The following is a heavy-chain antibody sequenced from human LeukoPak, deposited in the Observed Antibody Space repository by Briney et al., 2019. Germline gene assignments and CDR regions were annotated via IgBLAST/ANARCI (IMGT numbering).Heavy chain of an antibody. CDR1: GYTLTSYY. V-gene: IGHV1-46*01. J-gene: IGHJ4*02. Sequence: ASVKVSCKASGYTLTSYYMHWVRQAPGQGLEWMGIINPSGGSTSYAQKFQGRVTMTRDTSTSTVYMELSSLRSEDTAVYYCARGLGYCSSTSCSPYDYWGQGTLVTVSS. CDR3: ARGLGYCSSTSCSPYDY. CDR2: INPSGGST. D-gene: IGHD2-2*01.